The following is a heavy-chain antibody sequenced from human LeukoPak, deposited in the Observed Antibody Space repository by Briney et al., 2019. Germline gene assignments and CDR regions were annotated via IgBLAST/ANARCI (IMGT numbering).Heavy chain of an antibody. Sequence: ASVKVSCKASGYTFTSYYMRWVRQAPGQGLEWMGIINPSGGSTSYAQKFQGRVTMTRDTSTSTVYMELSSLRSEDTAVYYCARSRYCSSTSCYNTRYGMDVWGKGTTVTVSS. CDR1: GYTFTSYY. D-gene: IGHD2-2*02. CDR3: ARSRYCSSTSCYNTRYGMDV. V-gene: IGHV1-46*01. J-gene: IGHJ6*04. CDR2: INPSGGST.